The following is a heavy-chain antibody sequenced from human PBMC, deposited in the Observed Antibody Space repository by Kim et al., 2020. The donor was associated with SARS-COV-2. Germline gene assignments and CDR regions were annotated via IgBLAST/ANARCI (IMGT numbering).Heavy chain of an antibody. CDR1: GGTFSSYA. D-gene: IGHD3-22*01. V-gene: IGHV1-69*04. J-gene: IGHJ6*03. CDR2: IIPILGIA. Sequence: SVKVSCKASGGTFSSYAISWVRQAPGQGLEWMRRIIPILGIANYAQKFQGRVTITADKSTSTAYMELSSLRSEDTAVYYCAREFEYYDSSGYYPYYYYMDVWGKGTTVTVSS. CDR3: AREFEYYDSSGYYPYYYYMDV.